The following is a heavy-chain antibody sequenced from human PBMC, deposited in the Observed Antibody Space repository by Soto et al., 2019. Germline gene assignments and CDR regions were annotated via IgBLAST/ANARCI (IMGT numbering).Heavy chain of an antibody. V-gene: IGHV5-51*01. CDR1: GYLFTNYW. J-gene: IGHJ4*02. Sequence: EVQLVQSGAEVKKPGEYLKISCKGSGYLFTNYWIGWVRQIGDEGLEWLALISPDGSDFRYSPSFQGQVIISVDKSITTAYLQWSSLKASDTAIYYCARREAMTGAPFDSWGQGTLVTVSS. CDR2: ISPDGSDF. D-gene: IGHD3-9*01. CDR3: ARREAMTGAPFDS.